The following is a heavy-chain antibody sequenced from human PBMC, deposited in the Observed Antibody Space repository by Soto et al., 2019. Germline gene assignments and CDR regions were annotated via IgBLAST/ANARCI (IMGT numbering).Heavy chain of an antibody. V-gene: IGHV3-11*05. D-gene: IGHD5-12*01. CDR1: GFPFSDYY. Sequence: GGSLSLSCAASGFPFSDYYMSWIRQAPGKGLEWVSYISSSSSYTNYADSVKGRFTISRDNAKNSLYLQMNSLRAEDTAVYYCARDHHRYSGYDYVDYWGQGTLVTVSS. CDR3: ARDHHRYSGYDYVDY. J-gene: IGHJ4*02. CDR2: ISSSSSYT.